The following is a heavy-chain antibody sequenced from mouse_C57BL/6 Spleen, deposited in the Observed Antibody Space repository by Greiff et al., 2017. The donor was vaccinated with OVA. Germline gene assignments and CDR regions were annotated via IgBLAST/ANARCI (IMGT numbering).Heavy chain of an antibody. CDR3: TRSPLLLRSTMDY. CDR2: IDPETGGT. CDR1: GYTFTDYE. V-gene: IGHV1-15*01. Sequence: VQRVESGAELVRPGASVTLSCKASGYTFTDYEMHWVKQTPVHGLEWIGAIDPETGGTAYNQKFKGKAILTADKSSSTAYMELRSLTSEDSAVYYCTRSPLLLRSTMDYWGQGTSVTVSS. J-gene: IGHJ4*01. D-gene: IGHD1-1*01.